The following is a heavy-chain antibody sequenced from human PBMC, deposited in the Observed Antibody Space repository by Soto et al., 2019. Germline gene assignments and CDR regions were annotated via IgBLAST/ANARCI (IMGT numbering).Heavy chain of an antibody. Sequence: SSETLSLTCTVSGGSVSSGSYYWSWIRQPPGKGLEWIGYIFYSGSTNYNPSLKSRVAISVDTSKNQFSLKLTSVTAADTAVYYCARGNYYDSSGYYPPYFQNWGQGTLVTVSS. CDR2: IFYSGST. J-gene: IGHJ1*01. CDR1: GGSVSSGSYY. D-gene: IGHD3-22*01. V-gene: IGHV4-61*01. CDR3: ARGNYYDSSGYYPPYFQN.